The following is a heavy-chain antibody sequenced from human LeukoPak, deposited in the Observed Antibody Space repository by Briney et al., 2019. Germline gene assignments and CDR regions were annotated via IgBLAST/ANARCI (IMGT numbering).Heavy chain of an antibody. CDR3: AKDLASTVRGANY. CDR2: ISGSGGST. CDR1: GFTFSSYA. J-gene: IGHJ4*02. Sequence: GGSLRLSCAASGFTFSSYAMSWVRQAPGKGLEWVSAISGSGGSTYYADSVKGRFTISGDNSKNTLYLQMNSLRAEDTAVYYCAKDLASTVRGANYWGQGTLVTVSS. D-gene: IGHD4-4*01. V-gene: IGHV3-23*01.